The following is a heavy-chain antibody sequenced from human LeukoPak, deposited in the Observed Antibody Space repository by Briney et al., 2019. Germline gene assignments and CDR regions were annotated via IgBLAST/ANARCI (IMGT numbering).Heavy chain of an antibody. Sequence: GGSLRLSCAASGFTFSSYEMNWVRQAPGKGLEWVANIKQDGSEKYYVDSVKGRFTISRDNAKNSLYLQMNSLRAEDTAVYYCAREMWELLDPYFDYWGQGTLVTVSS. D-gene: IGHD1-26*01. CDR3: AREMWELLDPYFDY. CDR1: GFTFSSYE. CDR2: IKQDGSEK. J-gene: IGHJ4*02. V-gene: IGHV3-7*01.